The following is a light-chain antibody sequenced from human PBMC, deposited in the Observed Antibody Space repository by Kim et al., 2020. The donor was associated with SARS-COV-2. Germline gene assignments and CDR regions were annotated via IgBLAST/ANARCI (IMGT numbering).Light chain of an antibody. CDR2: QDT. CDR3: QAWDSSTAV. CDR1: KLGDKY. Sequence: SYELTQPPSVSVSPGQTASITCSGDKLGDKYAWWYQQKPGQSPVLLIYQDTKRPSGIPERFSGSNSGNTATLTISGTQAMDEADYYCQAWDSSTAVFGGGTKLTVL. V-gene: IGLV3-1*01. J-gene: IGLJ3*02.